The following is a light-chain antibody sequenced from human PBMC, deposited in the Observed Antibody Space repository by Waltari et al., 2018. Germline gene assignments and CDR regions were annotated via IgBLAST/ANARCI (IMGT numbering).Light chain of an antibody. CDR2: AAS. CDR3: QLYGRSLGLT. J-gene: IGKJ5*01. V-gene: IGKV3-20*01. CDR1: QSVSSIY. Sequence: EIVLTQSPGTLPLSPGERATLSCRASQSVSSIYLVWYQQKPGQAPRLLIYAASNRATGTPDRFSGSGSGTEFTLTISRLEPEDFAVYYCQLYGRSLGLTFGQGTRLE.